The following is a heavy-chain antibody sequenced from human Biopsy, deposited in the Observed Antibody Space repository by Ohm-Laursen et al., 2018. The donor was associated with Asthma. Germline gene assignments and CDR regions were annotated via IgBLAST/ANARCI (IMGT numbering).Heavy chain of an antibody. V-gene: IGHV1-69*13. J-gene: IGHJ4*02. CDR3: ARRAGSCISRTCYSLDF. Sequence: SVKVSCKSLGGTFNTYVIGWVRQAPGQGLEWMGGINSVFGTTSYPQKFQDRVTITADDSTSTVYMELSSLRSEDTAVYYCARRAGSCISRTCYSLDFWGQGTLVTVSS. D-gene: IGHD2-2*01. CDR1: GGTFNTYV. CDR2: INSVFGTT.